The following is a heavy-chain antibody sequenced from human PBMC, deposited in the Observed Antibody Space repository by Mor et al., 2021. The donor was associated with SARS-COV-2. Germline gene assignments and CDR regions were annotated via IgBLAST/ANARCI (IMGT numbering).Heavy chain of an antibody. CDR3: ARSVAVAGFVD. CDR2: SGST. V-gene: IGHV4-34*01. D-gene: IGHD6-19*01. J-gene: IGHJ4*02. Sequence: SGSTNYNPSLKRRVTISVDTSKNQFSLKLSSVTAADTAVYYCARSVAVAGFVDWGQGTLVTVSS.